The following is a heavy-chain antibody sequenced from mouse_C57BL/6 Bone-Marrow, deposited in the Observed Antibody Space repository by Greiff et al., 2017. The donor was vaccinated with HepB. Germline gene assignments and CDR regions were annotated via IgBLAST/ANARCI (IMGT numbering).Heavy chain of an antibody. D-gene: IGHD1-1*01. J-gene: IGHJ2*01. Sequence: EVQLQQSVAELVRPGASVKLSCTASGFNIKNTYMHWVKQRPEQGLEWIGRIDPANGNTKYAPKFQGKATITADTSSNTAYLQRSSLTSEDTAIYYCATPPGVARSDFDYWGQGTTLSVSS. CDR1: GFNIKNTY. CDR3: ATPPGVARSDFDY. V-gene: IGHV14-3*01. CDR2: IDPANGNT.